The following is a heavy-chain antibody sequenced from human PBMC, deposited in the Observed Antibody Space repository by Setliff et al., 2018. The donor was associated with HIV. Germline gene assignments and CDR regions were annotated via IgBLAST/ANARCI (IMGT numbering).Heavy chain of an antibody. V-gene: IGHV3-43D*04. CDR3: ENWF. J-gene: IGHJ5*01. CDR1: GLVFEDYA. CDR2: INWDGTIT. D-gene: IGHD3-10*01. Sequence: PGGSLRLSCVASGLVFEDYAIHWVRQAPGKGLEWVALINWDGTITYYSDSVKGRFTISRDNSKNSLYMQLNSLRPEYTELSFRENWF.